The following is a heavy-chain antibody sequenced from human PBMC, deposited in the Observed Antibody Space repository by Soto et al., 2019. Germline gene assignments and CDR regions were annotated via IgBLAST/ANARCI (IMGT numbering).Heavy chain of an antibody. CDR3: AKDRIVLRFLEWLPTFDY. CDR2: ISGSGGST. D-gene: IGHD3-3*01. Sequence: EVQLLESGGGLVQPGGPLRLSCAASGFTFSSYAMSWVRQAPGKGLEWVSAISGSGGSTYYADSVKGRFTISRDNSKNTLYLQMNSLRAEDTAVYYCAKDRIVLRFLEWLPTFDYWGQGTLVTVSS. J-gene: IGHJ4*02. CDR1: GFTFSSYA. V-gene: IGHV3-23*01.